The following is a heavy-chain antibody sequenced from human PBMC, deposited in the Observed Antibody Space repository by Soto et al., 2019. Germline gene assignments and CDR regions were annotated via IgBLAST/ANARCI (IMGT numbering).Heavy chain of an antibody. D-gene: IGHD3-22*01. V-gene: IGHV5-51*01. Sequence: PGESLKISCTGSGYSFTSYWIGWVRQMPGKGLEWMGIIYPGDSDTRYSPSFQGQVTISADKSISTAYLQWSSLKASDTAMYYCARQTHDSSGYYYYFDYWGQGTLVTVSS. CDR3: ARQTHDSSGYYYYFDY. CDR2: IYPGDSDT. J-gene: IGHJ4*02. CDR1: GYSFTSYW.